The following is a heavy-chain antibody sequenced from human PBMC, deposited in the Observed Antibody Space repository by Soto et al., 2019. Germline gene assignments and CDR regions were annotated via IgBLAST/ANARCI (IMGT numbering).Heavy chain of an antibody. D-gene: IGHD3-16*01. J-gene: IGHJ4*02. CDR3: VCGGNFFIY. V-gene: IGHV3-7*01. Sequence: EVQLVESGGGLVQPGGSLRLCCAASEFTFSTYWMTWVRQPPGKGLEWVANMDQDGSETYYVDSVRGRFTVSRDIAKNSLYLQMNSLRVEDTAVYYCVCGGNFFIYWGQGTLVTVSP. CDR1: EFTFSTYW. CDR2: MDQDGSET.